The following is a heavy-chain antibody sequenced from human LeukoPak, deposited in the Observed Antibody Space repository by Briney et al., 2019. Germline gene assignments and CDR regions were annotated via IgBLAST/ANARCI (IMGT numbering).Heavy chain of an antibody. D-gene: IGHD6-13*01. J-gene: IGHJ4*02. Sequence: GGTLRLSCAASGFTFSSYGMSWVRQAPGKGLEWVSAISGSGGSTYYADSVKGRFTISRDNSKNTLYLQMNSLRAEDTAVYYCARAGQQLDLPLWYFDYWGQGTLVTVSS. V-gene: IGHV3-23*01. CDR2: ISGSGGST. CDR3: ARAGQQLDLPLWYFDY. CDR1: GFTFSSYG.